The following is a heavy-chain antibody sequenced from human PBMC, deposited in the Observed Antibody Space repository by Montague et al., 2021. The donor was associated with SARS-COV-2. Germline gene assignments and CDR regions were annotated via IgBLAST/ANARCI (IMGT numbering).Heavy chain of an antibody. CDR1: GGSISSINW. J-gene: IGHJ4*02. V-gene: IGHV4-4*02. CDR3: ARTGYSSGWHSFDY. D-gene: IGHD6-19*01. Sequence: SETLYLTCVVSGGSISSINWWSWVRQPPGEGLEWIGEIYHSGSTNYNPSLKSRVIISVDKSKNQFSLKLSSVTAADTAVYYCARTGYSSGWHSFDYWGQGTLVTVSS. CDR2: IYHSGST.